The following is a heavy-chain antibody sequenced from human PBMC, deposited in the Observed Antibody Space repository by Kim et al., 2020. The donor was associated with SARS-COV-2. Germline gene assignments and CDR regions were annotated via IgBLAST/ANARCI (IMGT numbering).Heavy chain of an antibody. D-gene: IGHD3-3*01. CDR1: GYTFTSYA. CDR2: INAGNGNT. Sequence: ASVKVSCKASGYTFTSYAMHWVRQAPGQRLEWMGWINAGNGNTKYSQKFQGRVTITRDTSASTAYMELSSLRSEDTAVYYCASWGDFWRDRPTQYYYYGMDVWGQGTTVTVSS. V-gene: IGHV1-3*01. J-gene: IGHJ6*02. CDR3: ASWGDFWRDRPTQYYYYGMDV.